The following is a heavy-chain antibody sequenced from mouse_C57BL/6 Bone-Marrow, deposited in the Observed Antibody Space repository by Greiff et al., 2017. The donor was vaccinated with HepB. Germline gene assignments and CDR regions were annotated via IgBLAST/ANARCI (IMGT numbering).Heavy chain of an antibody. Sequence: QVQLQQSGAELVKPGASVKLSCKASGYAFTEYTIHWVKQRSGQGLEWIGWFYPGSGSIKYNEKFKDKATLTADKSSSTVYMELSRLTSEDSAVYFCARHENYYGSSPYYFDYWGQGTTLTVSS. J-gene: IGHJ2*01. CDR1: GYAFTEYT. V-gene: IGHV1-62-2*01. CDR2: FYPGSGSI. D-gene: IGHD1-1*01. CDR3: ARHENYYGSSPYYFDY.